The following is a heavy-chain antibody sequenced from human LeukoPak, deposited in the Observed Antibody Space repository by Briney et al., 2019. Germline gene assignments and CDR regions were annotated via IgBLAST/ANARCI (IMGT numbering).Heavy chain of an antibody. Sequence: SVKVSCKASGGTFSSYAISWVRQAPGQGLEWMGGIIPIFGTANYAQKFQGRVTITADESTSTAYMELSSLRSEDTAVYYSANGGYVGGTDDYYYYGMDVWGQGTTVTVSS. CDR3: ANGGYVGGTDDYYYYGMDV. CDR2: IIPIFGTA. V-gene: IGHV1-69*01. J-gene: IGHJ6*02. CDR1: GGTFSSYA. D-gene: IGHD3-16*01.